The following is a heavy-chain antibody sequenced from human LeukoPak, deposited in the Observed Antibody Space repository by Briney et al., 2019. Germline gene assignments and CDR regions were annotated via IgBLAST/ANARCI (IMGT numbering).Heavy chain of an antibody. CDR3: ASRVYGLGSFNY. Sequence: SETLSLTCTVSGDSISSTSYYWDWIRRPPGKGLEWIGSIDNSGTTYYNPSLKSRVTISVDTSKNQFSLKVSSVTAADTAVYYCASRVYGLGSFNYWGQGTLVTVSS. D-gene: IGHD3-10*01. V-gene: IGHV4-39*01. J-gene: IGHJ4*01. CDR2: IDNSGTT. CDR1: GDSISSTSYY.